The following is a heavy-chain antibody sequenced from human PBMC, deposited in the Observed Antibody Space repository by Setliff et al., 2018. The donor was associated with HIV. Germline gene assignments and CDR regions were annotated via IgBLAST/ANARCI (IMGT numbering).Heavy chain of an antibody. V-gene: IGHV4-34*01. CDR3: ARGLSFYDPGGFDY. CDR1: GTSFSDHY. Sequence: SETLSLTCSVYGTSFSDHYWSWVRQTPGKGLEWIGEMNQSGTTNYNPSLKSRVTISLDTSKNQFSLKLSSLTAADTAVYYCARGLSFYDPGGFDYWGQGTLVTVSS. D-gene: IGHD3-22*01. J-gene: IGHJ4*02. CDR2: MNQSGTT.